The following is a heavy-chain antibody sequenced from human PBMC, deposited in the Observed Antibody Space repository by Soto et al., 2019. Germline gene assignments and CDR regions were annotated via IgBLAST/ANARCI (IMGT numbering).Heavy chain of an antibody. CDR2: IIPIFNST. CDR1: GSRFSNYV. D-gene: IGHD2-2*02. V-gene: IGHV1-69*06. CDR3: AREGRGKKAGYNGLVSLGY. J-gene: IGHJ4*02. Sequence: ASVKVSCKVSGSRFSNYVISWVRQAPGHGLEWLGRIIPIFNSTKYAQSFQGRVTIAADKSTSTASLELSSLRSDDTAVYYCAREGRGKKAGYNGLVSLGYWGQGTLVTVSS.